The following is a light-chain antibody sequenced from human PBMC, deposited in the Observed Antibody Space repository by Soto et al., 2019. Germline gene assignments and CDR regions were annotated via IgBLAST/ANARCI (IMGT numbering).Light chain of an antibody. CDR2: EVS. CDR3: SSYAGSNNLV. Sequence: SVLTQPPSASGSPGQSVTISCTGTSSDVGGYNYVSWYQQHPGKAPKLMIYEVSKRPSGVPDRFSGSKSGNTASLTVSGLQAEDEAEYYCSSYAGSNNLVFGGGTQLTVL. V-gene: IGLV2-8*01. J-gene: IGLJ3*02. CDR1: SSDVGGYNY.